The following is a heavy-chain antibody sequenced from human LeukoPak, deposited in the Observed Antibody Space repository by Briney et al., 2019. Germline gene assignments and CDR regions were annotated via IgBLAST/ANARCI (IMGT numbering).Heavy chain of an antibody. V-gene: IGHV4-31*03. CDR1: GDSISSGGYY. CDR3: ARVAVSNDAFDI. Sequence: SEPLSLTCTVSGDSISSGGYYWRWIRQHPGKGLEWIGYIYYSGSTYYNPSLKSRVTISVDTSKNQFSLKLSSVTAADAAVYYCARVAVSNDAFDIWGQGTMVTVSS. CDR2: IYYSGST. J-gene: IGHJ3*02.